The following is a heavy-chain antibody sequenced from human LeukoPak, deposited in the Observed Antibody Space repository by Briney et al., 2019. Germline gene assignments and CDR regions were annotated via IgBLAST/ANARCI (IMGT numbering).Heavy chain of an antibody. D-gene: IGHD2-15*01. CDR3: ARGGTYCSGGSCYWSF. V-gene: IGHV5-51*01. CDR1: GYSFTSYW. CDR2: IYPGDSDT. J-gene: IGHJ3*01. Sequence: GESLKISCKGSGYSFTSYWFGWVRQMPGKGLEWMGIIYPGDSDTRYSPSFQGQVTISADKSISTAYLQWSSLKVSDTAMYYCARGGTYCSGGSCYWSFWGQGTMVTVSS.